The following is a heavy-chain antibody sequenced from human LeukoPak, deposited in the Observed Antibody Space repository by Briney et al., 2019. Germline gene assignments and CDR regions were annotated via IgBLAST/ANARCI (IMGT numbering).Heavy chain of an antibody. CDR3: ASYEGLDYFDY. CDR2: ISSSSSYI. CDR1: GFTFSSYS. V-gene: IGHV3-21*01. J-gene: IGHJ4*02. D-gene: IGHD3/OR15-3a*01. Sequence: GGSLRLSCAASGFTFSSYSMNWVRQAPGKGLEWVSSISSSSSYIYYTDSVKGRFTISRDNAKNSLYLQMNSLRAEDTAVYYCASYEGLDYFDYWGQGTLVTVSS.